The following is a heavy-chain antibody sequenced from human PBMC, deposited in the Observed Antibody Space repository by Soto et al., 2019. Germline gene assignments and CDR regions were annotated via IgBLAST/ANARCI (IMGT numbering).Heavy chain of an antibody. V-gene: IGHV3-11*01. CDR1: GFIFSDYY. J-gene: IGHJ4*02. CDR3: ARDPPNYGSGFDY. Sequence: GGSLRLSCAASGFIFSDYYMSWIRQAPGKGLEWVSYISSSATTIYYADSVKGRFTISRDNARNSLYLQMNSLRAEDTAVYYCARDPPNYGSGFDYWGQGTMVTVSS. CDR2: ISSSATTI. D-gene: IGHD3-10*01.